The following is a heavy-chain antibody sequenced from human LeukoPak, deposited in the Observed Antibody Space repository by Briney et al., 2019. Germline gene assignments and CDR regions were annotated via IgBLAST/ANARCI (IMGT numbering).Heavy chain of an antibody. CDR3: ARDRCSSTSCYIDYGAYYFDY. D-gene: IGHD2-2*02. Sequence: SQTLSLTCTVSGGSISSGSYYWSWIRQPAGKGLEWIGRIYTSGSTNYNPSLKSRVTISVDTSKNQFSLKLSSVTAADTAVYYCARDRCSSTSCYIDYGAYYFDYWGQGTLVTVSS. V-gene: IGHV4-61*02. CDR1: GGSISSGSYY. J-gene: IGHJ4*02. CDR2: IYTSGST.